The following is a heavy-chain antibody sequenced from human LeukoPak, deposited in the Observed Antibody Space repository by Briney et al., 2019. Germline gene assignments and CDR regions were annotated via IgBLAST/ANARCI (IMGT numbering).Heavy chain of an antibody. J-gene: IGHJ4*02. V-gene: IGHV3-21*01. CDR3: AGLSGGYSGNDWDY. D-gene: IGHD5-12*01. Sequence: GGSLRLSYAASGFTFSSYSMNWVRQAPGKGLEWVSSISSSSSYIYYADSVKGRFTISRDNAKNSLYLQMNSLRAEDTAVYYCAGLSGGYSGNDWDYWGQGTLVTVSS. CDR1: GFTFSSYS. CDR2: ISSSSSYI.